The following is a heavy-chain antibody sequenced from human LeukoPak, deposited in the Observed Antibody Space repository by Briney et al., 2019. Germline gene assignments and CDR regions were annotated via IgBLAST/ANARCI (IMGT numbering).Heavy chain of an antibody. CDR1: GYSISSGYY. Sequence: SETLSLTCTVSGYSISSGYYWGWIRQPPGKGLEWIGSIYYSGSTYYNPSLKSRVTISVDTSKNQFSLKLSSVTAADTAVYYCARDYKWSGYYYYYYYMDVWGKGTTVTVSS. CDR2: IYYSGST. J-gene: IGHJ6*03. CDR3: ARDYKWSGYYYYYYYMDV. D-gene: IGHD3-3*01. V-gene: IGHV4-38-2*02.